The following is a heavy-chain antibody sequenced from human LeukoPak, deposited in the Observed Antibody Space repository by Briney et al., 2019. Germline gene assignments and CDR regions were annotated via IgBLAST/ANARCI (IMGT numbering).Heavy chain of an antibody. D-gene: IGHD6-13*01. Sequence: PSETLSLTCTVSGGSISSYYWSWIRQPPGKGLEWIGYIYYSGSTNYNPSLKSRVTISVDTSKNQFSLKLSSVTTADTAVYYCARDWRIGSSWWIDYWGQGTLVTVSS. CDR2: IYYSGST. J-gene: IGHJ4*02. CDR1: GGSISSYY. CDR3: ARDWRIGSSWWIDY. V-gene: IGHV4-59*01.